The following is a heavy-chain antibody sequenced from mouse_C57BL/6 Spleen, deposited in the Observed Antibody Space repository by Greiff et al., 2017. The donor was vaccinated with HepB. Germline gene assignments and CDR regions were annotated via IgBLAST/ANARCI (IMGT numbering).Heavy chain of an antibody. J-gene: IGHJ1*03. CDR2: IRNKANGYTT. V-gene: IGHV7-3*01. Sequence: EVMLVESGGGLVQPGGSLSLSCAASGFTFTDYYMSWVRQPPGKALEWLGFIRNKANGYTTEYSASVKGRFTISRDNSQSILYLQMNALRAEDSATYYCARYGAYSSYWYFDVWGTGTTVTVSS. CDR1: GFTFTDYY. CDR3: ARYGAYSSYWYFDV. D-gene: IGHD2-12*01.